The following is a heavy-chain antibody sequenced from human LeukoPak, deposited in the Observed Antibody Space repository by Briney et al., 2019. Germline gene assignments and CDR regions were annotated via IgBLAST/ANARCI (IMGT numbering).Heavy chain of an antibody. J-gene: IGHJ4*02. V-gene: IGHV3-30*04. CDR1: GFTFSSYA. CDR2: ISYDGSDK. D-gene: IGHD2-15*01. CDR3: SVVVVAATQDY. Sequence: GGSLRLSCAASGFTFSSYAMHWVRQAPGKGLEWVAVISYDGSDKDYADSVKGRFTISRDNSKNTLYLQMNSLRAEDTAVYYCSVVVVAATQDYWGQGTLVTVSS.